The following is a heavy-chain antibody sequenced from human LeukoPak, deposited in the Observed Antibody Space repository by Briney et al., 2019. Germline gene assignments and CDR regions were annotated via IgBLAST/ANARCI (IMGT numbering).Heavy chain of an antibody. D-gene: IGHD5-24*01. CDR1: GYTFTSYG. CDR3: ARDIEQEMAKEDIDYYYMDV. J-gene: IGHJ6*03. Sequence: GASVKVSCKASGYTFTSYGITWVRQAPGQGLEWMGWISVFNGNTNEAQKFQDRVIMTADTSTGTAYMELRSLRSDDTAVYYCARDIEQEMAKEDIDYYYMDVWGKGTTVTVSS. V-gene: IGHV1-18*01. CDR2: ISVFNGNT.